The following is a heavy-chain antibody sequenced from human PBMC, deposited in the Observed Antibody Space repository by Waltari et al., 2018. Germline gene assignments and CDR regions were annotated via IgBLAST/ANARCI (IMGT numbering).Heavy chain of an antibody. J-gene: IGHJ4*02. CDR3: VKDGTTGYIYGKAFDL. D-gene: IGHD5-18*01. Sequence: DVTLLESGGGSVQRGGALRLSCAAAGFTFPDYAMLWVRQAPGKGLEWVSAVSGSGNGTFYADSVKGRFSISRDNFNNALYLQMNSLRDDDTAVYYCVKDGTTGYIYGKAFDLWGQGTLVTVSS. CDR1: GFTFPDYA. V-gene: IGHV3-23*01. CDR2: VSGSGNGT.